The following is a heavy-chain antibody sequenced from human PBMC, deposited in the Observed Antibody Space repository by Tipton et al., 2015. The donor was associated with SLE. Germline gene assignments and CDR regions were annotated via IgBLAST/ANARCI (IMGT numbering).Heavy chain of an antibody. D-gene: IGHD3-22*01. Sequence: FTFSRDNSKNTLYLQMNSLRAEDTAVYYCARDRYYYDSSGYDAFDIWGQGTMVTVSS. J-gene: IGHJ3*02. V-gene: IGHV3-30*14. CDR3: ARDRYYYDSSGYDAFDI.